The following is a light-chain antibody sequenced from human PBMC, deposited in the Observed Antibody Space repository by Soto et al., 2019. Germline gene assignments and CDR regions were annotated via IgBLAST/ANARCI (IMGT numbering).Light chain of an antibody. V-gene: IGKV1-5*01. CDR3: QQYNSYWT. CDR1: QTISSW. CDR2: DVS. Sequence: DIQMTQSPSTLSGSVGDRVTITCRASQTISSWLAWYQQKPGKAPNLLIYDVSSLESGVPSRFSGSGSGTEFTLTISSLQPDDFATYHCQQYNSYWTFGQGTKVDIK. J-gene: IGKJ1*01.